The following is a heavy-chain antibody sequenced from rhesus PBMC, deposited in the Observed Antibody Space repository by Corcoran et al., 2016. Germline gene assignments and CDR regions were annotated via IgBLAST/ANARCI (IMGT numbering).Heavy chain of an antibody. J-gene: IGHJ5-1*01. CDR3: ARGGWNDRFDV. V-gene: IGHV3S18*01. CDR1: GFSFSDYY. D-gene: IGHD1-14*01. CDR2: ISYTGGST. Sequence: EVQLVESGGGLAKPGGSLRLSCAASGFSFSDYYIYWVRQAPGKGLEWVSGISYTGGSTYDADSVKGRFTISRENAKNTLDLQIDSLRAEDTAVYYCARGGWNDRFDVWGAGVLVTVSS.